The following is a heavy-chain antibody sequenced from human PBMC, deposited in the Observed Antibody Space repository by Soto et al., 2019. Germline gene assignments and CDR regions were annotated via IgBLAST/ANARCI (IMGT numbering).Heavy chain of an antibody. Sequence: SETLSLTCTVSGGSISSGDYYWSWIRQPPGKGLEWIGYIYYSGSTYYNPSLKSRVTISVDTSKNQFSLKLSSVTAADTAVYYCARGGRGGPLGYWGQGTLVTVSS. CDR3: ARGGRGGPLGY. D-gene: IGHD3-10*01. J-gene: IGHJ4*02. V-gene: IGHV4-30-4*01. CDR1: GGSISSGDYY. CDR2: IYYSGST.